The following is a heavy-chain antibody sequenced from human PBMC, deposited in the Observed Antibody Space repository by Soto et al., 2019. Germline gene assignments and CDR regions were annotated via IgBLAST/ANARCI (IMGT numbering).Heavy chain of an antibody. J-gene: IGHJ5*02. V-gene: IGHV1-2*02. CDR2: INPNSGGT. CDR1: GYIFIDYY. Sequence: ASVKVSCKASGYIFIDYYINWVRQAPGQGLEWMGWINPNSGGTKYAEQFQGRVTMTTDTSITTAYMELSGLRSDDTAVYYCVRPYCGTNSCHDWFDPWGQGPPVTVSS. CDR3: VRPYCGTNSCHDWFDP. D-gene: IGHD2-21*01.